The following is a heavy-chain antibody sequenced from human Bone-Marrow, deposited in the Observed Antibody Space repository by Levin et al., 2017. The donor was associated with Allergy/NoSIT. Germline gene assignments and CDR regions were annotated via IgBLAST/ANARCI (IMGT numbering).Heavy chain of an antibody. CDR1: GGTFSNYA. J-gene: IGHJ2*01. Sequence: SVKVSCKDSGGTFSNYAVTWVRQAPGRGLEWMGGILPIFGTTHYARKFQGRVTITADESTSTAYMELNSLRAEDTAFYYCAETPQYSYGSGSPKWYFDLWGRGTLVTVSS. CDR3: AETPQYSYGSGSPKWYFDL. CDR2: ILPIFGTT. V-gene: IGHV1-69*13. D-gene: IGHD3-10*01.